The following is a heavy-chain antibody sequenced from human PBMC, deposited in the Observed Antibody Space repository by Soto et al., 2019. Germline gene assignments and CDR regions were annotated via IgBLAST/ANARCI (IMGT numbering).Heavy chain of an antibody. CDR3: AKNQGVELVPLATVDWFDP. Sequence: PGGSLRLSCAASGFSLSDYYMSWIRQAPGKGLEWVSYISSSIIYTNYADSVKGRFTISRDNSKSTVYLELNNLSAEDTAVYHCAKNQGVELVPLATVDWFDPWGQGSVVTVSS. CDR1: GFSLSDYY. J-gene: IGHJ5*02. CDR2: ISSSIIYT. D-gene: IGHD1-26*01. V-gene: IGHV3-11*03.